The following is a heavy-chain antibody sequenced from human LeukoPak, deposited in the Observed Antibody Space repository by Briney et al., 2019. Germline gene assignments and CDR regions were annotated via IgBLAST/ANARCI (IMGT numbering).Heavy chain of an antibody. D-gene: IGHD6-6*01. CDR1: GGSFSGYY. V-gene: IGHV4-34*01. CDR3: ARRSWTRRWFDP. Sequence: TTSETLSLTCAVYGGSFSGYYWSWIRQPPGKGLEWIGEINHSGSTNYNPSLKSRVTISVDTSKNQFSLKLSSVTAADTAVYYCARRSWTRRWFDPWGQGTLVTVSS. J-gene: IGHJ5*02. CDR2: INHSGST.